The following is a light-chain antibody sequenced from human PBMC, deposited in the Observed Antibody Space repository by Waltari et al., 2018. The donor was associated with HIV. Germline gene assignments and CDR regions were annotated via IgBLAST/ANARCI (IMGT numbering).Light chain of an antibody. J-gene: IGKJ4*01. V-gene: IGKV3-20*01. CDR3: QDYSRSPYT. CDR2: AS. Sequence: EIVLTQSPEILFLSPGERATLSCKASDTIPNNFLAWYRLRPGQVPQFLMYASRRATDIPVRFSGSGSGTEFNLVISSVEPEDFGVYYCQDYSRSPYTFGGGTTV. CDR1: DTIPNNF.